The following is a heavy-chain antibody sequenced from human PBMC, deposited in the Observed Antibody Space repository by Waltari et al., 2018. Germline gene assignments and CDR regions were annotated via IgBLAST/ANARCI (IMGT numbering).Heavy chain of an antibody. CDR1: GFTFSSYS. CDR2: ISSSSSYI. Sequence: EVQLVESGGGLVKPGGSLRLSCAASGFTFSSYSMNWVRQAPGKGLEWVSSISSSSSYIYDADSGKGRVTISRDNAKNSLYLQMNSLRAEDTAVYYCARAFYDSSGWNKRVDAFDIWGQGTMVTVSS. D-gene: IGHD3-22*01. J-gene: IGHJ3*02. V-gene: IGHV3-21*01. CDR3: ARAFYDSSGWNKRVDAFDI.